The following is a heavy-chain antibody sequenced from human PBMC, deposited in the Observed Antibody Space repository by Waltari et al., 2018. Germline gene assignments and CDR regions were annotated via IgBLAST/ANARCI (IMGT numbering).Heavy chain of an antibody. Sequence: QVQLVQSGAEVKKPGASVKVSCKASGYTFTGYYMHWVRQAPGQGLEWMGWINPNSGGTNYAQKFQGRVTMTRDTSISTAYMELSRLRSDDTAVYYCARRPACSGGTCAFDYWGQGTLVTVSS. CDR3: ARRPACSGGTCAFDY. CDR1: GYTFTGYY. J-gene: IGHJ4*02. D-gene: IGHD2-15*01. CDR2: INPNSGGT. V-gene: IGHV1-2*02.